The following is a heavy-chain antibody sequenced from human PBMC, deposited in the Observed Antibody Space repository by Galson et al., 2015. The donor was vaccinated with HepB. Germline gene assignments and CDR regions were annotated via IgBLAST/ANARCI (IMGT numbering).Heavy chain of an antibody. CDR1: GGSFSGYY. J-gene: IGHJ4*02. CDR3: ARGGNQYSYQYSSSWLYPRAFDY. Sequence: SETLSLTCAVYGGSFSGYYWSWIRQPPGKGLEWIGEINHSGSTNYNPSLKSRVTISVDTSKNQFSLKLSSVTAADTAVYYCARGGNQYSYQYSSSWLYPRAFDYWGQGTLVTVSS. V-gene: IGHV4-34*01. CDR2: INHSGST. D-gene: IGHD6-13*01.